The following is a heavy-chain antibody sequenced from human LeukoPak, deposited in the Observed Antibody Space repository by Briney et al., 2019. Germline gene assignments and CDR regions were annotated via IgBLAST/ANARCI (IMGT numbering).Heavy chain of an antibody. Sequence: QTSETLSLTCTVSGGSISSSSYYWGWIRQPPGKGLEWVSGIIPSGHTTYYADSVRGRFTISRDNSRNTLYLQMNSLRAEDTAVYYCAKDDRWLQFCCWGQGTLVTVSA. CDR3: AKDDRWLQFCC. D-gene: IGHD5-24*01. V-gene: IGHV3-23*01. CDR1: GGSISSSSYY. J-gene: IGHJ4*02. CDR2: IIPSGHTT.